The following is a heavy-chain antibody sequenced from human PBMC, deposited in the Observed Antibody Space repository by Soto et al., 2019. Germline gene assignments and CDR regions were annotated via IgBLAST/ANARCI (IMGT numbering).Heavy chain of an antibody. D-gene: IGHD2-2*01. Sequence: EVQLVESGGGLVQPGGSPRLSCAASGFVFSSYHMNWVRQAPGKGLEWISYISSSSDNIYYADSVRGRFTISRDNAKNSLYLQMNSLRAEDTAVYYCAGDKGYCSSTSCYYDYYMHVWGKGTTVTVSS. CDR3: AGDKGYCSSTSCYYDYYMHV. V-gene: IGHV3-48*01. CDR2: ISSSSDNI. J-gene: IGHJ6*03. CDR1: GFVFSSYH.